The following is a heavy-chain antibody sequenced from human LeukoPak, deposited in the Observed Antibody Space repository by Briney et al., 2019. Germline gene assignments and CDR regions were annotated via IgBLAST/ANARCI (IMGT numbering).Heavy chain of an antibody. CDR1: GGSISNYY. Sequence: PSETLSLTCTVSGGSISNYYWSWIRQPPGKELEWIGYISYSGGTNYNPSLTSRVTISVDTSKNQFSLNLSSVTAADTAVYYCARPSRTGSGWDAFDIWGQGTMVTVSS. D-gene: IGHD3-22*01. J-gene: IGHJ3*02. CDR2: ISYSGGT. CDR3: ARPSRTGSGWDAFDI. V-gene: IGHV4-59*08.